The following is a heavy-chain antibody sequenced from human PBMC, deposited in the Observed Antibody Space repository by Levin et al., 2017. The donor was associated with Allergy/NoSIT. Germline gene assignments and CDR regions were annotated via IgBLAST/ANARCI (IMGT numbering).Heavy chain of an antibody. D-gene: IGHD6-6*01. CDR2: IIPIFGTA. Sequence: GGSLRLSCKASGGTFSSYAISWVRQAPGQGLEWMGGIIPIFGTANYAQKFQGRVTITADKSTSTAYMELSSLRSEDTAVYYCARGSYGAFDIWGQGTMVTVSS. CDR3: ARGSYGAFDI. CDR1: GGTFSSYA. V-gene: IGHV1-69*06. J-gene: IGHJ3*02.